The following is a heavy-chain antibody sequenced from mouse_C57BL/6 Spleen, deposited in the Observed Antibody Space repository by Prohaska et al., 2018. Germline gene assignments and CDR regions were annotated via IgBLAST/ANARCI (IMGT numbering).Heavy chain of an antibody. CDR3: TGREGLYDDYAMDY. Sequence: EVKLEESGGGLVQPGGSMKLSCVASGFTFSNYWMNWVRQSQEKGLEWVAQIRFKSDNYATNYAESVKGRFTISRDDSKSSVYRQRNNLRAEDTGIYYCTGREGLYDDYAMDYWGQGTSVTVSS. J-gene: IGHJ4*01. CDR2: IRFKSDNYAT. D-gene: IGHD2-3*01. V-gene: IGHV6-3*01. CDR1: GFTFSNYW.